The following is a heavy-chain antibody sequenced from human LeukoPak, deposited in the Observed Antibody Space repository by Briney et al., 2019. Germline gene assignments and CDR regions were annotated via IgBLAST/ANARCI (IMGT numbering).Heavy chain of an antibody. Sequence: GGSLRLSCAASGFNFNGHGMIWVRQAPGKGLEWISYISPGSTTINSADSVKDRFTTSRDKAKSSVFLQMNSLRAEDTAVYHCARVRGPTVTTMYFDYWGQGTLVTVPP. V-gene: IGHV3-48*01. CDR2: ISPGSTTI. CDR1: GFNFNGHG. D-gene: IGHD4-17*01. CDR3: ARVRGPTVTTMYFDY. J-gene: IGHJ4*02.